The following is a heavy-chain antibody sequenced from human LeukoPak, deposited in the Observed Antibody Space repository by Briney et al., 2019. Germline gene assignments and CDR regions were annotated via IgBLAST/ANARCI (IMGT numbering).Heavy chain of an antibody. CDR1: GYTFTSYG. D-gene: IGHD2-2*01. Sequence: ASVKVSCKASGYTFTSYGISWVRQAPGQGLEWMGWISAYNGNTNCAQKLQDRVTMTTDTSTSTAYMELRSLRSDDTAVYYCARDPIRKNIVVPGFDIWGQGTMVTVSS. CDR2: ISAYNGNT. V-gene: IGHV1-18*04. J-gene: IGHJ3*02. CDR3: ARDPIRKNIVVPGFDI.